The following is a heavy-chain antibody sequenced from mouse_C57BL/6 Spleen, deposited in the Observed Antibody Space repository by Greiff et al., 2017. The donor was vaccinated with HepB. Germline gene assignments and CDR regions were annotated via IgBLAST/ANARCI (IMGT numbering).Heavy chain of an antibody. V-gene: IGHV1-4*01. CDR1: GYTFTSYT. J-gene: IGHJ4*01. CDR3: ARKSSSRESPYYAMDY. CDR2: INPSSGYT. Sequence: QVQPQQSGAELARPGASVKMSCKASGYTFTSYTMHWVKQRPGQGLEWIGYINPSSGYTKYNQKFKDKATLTADKSSSTAYMQLSSLTSEDSAVYYCARKSSSRESPYYAMDYWGQGTSVTVSS. D-gene: IGHD1-1*01.